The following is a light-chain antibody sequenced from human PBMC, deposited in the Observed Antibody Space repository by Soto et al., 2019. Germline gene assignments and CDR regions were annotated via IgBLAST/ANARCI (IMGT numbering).Light chain of an antibody. CDR3: GSYTSDSTLV. J-gene: IGLJ3*02. CDR2: EVS. Sequence: QSALTQPASVSGSPGQSIAISCTGTSTDVGGYNYVSWYQQHPGKAPKLMIYEVSNRPSGVSNRFSGAKSGNTASLTISGLQAEDEADYYCGSYTSDSTLVFGGGTKVTVL. CDR1: STDVGGYNY. V-gene: IGLV2-14*01.